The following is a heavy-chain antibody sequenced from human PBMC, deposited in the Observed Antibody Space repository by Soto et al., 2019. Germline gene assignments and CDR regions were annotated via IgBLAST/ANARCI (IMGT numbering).Heavy chain of an antibody. CDR2: VTHDGTER. CDR3: AIEKNAGYYRGVDY. J-gene: IGHJ4*02. D-gene: IGHD3-10*01. CDR1: GFTLSGHG. V-gene: IGHV3-30*03. Sequence: QVQLVASGGGVVQPGRSLSLSCAASGFTLSGHGLHWVRQAPGKGLEWVAVVTHDGTERHYPDSEKGRFTITRVISNNEISPQMTNLRVESTATYYCAIEKNAGYYRGVDYWGQGTLVTVSS.